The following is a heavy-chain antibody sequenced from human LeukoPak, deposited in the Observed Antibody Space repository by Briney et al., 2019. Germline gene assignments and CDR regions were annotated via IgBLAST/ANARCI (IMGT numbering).Heavy chain of an antibody. D-gene: IGHD5-12*01. J-gene: IGHJ4*02. Sequence: KSGGSLRLSCVASGFAFETYTMNWVRQATGKGLEWVSFISSTSSDINYADSVRDRFTISRDNAKNSLFLQMDSLRVEDTAVYYCAKGLFSGYDKYLDSWGQGTLVTVSS. CDR1: GFAFETYT. CDR3: AKGLFSGYDKYLDS. V-gene: IGHV3-21*04. CDR2: ISSTSSDI.